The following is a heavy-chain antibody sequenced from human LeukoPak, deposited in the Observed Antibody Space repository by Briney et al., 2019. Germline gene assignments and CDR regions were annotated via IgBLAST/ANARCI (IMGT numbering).Heavy chain of an antibody. Sequence: GGSLRLSCAASGFTFSSYSMNWVRQAPGKGLEWVSSISSSSSYIYYADSVKGRFTISRDNAKNSLYLQMNSLRAEDTAVYYCAREGIAAAGTAGTDYWGQGTLVTVSS. D-gene: IGHD6-13*01. CDR1: GFTFSSYS. CDR2: ISSSSSYI. J-gene: IGHJ1*01. V-gene: IGHV3-21*01. CDR3: AREGIAAAGTAGTDY.